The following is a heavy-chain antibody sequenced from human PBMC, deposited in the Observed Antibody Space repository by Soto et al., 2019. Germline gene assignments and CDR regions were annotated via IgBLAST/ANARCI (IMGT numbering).Heavy chain of an antibody. J-gene: IGHJ6*02. CDR3: ASSSSSWDYGMDV. CDR1: GFPFSDYY. D-gene: IGHD6-13*01. CDR2: ITNSGSTK. V-gene: IGHV3-11*04. Sequence: PGGSLRLSCAASGFPFSDYYMSWIRQAPGKGLEWVSHITNSGSTKYYADSVKGRFTISRDNAKNTLYLQMNSLRAEDTAVYYCASSSSSWDYGMDVWGQGTTVTVSS.